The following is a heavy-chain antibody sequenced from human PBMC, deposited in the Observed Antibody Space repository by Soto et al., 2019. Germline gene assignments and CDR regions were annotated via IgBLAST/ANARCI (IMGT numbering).Heavy chain of an antibody. CDR1: GFTFSSYW. J-gene: IGHJ6*02. CDR3: ARDGEADLNYYYYYGMDV. CDR2: INSDGSST. D-gene: IGHD2-21*01. V-gene: IGHV3-74*01. Sequence: GGSLRLSCAASGFTFSSYWMHWVRQAPGKGLVWVSRINSDGSSTSYADSVKGRFTISRDNAKNTLYLQMNSLRAEDTAVYYCARDGEADLNYYYYYGMDVWGQGTTVTVSS.